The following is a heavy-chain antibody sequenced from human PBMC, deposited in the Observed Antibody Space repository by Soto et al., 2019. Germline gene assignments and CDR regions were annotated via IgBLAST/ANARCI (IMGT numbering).Heavy chain of an antibody. J-gene: IGHJ5*02. CDR1: GGSFSGYY. V-gene: IGHV4-34*01. D-gene: IGHD3-9*01. Sequence: SETLSLSWAVYGGSFSGYYWSWIRPPPGKGLEWIGEVNHSGSTNYNPSLKSRVTISVDTSKNQFSLKLSSVTAADTAVYYCARGWSGLVIIRFDPWGQGTLVTVSS. CDR3: ARGWSGLVIIRFDP. CDR2: VNHSGST.